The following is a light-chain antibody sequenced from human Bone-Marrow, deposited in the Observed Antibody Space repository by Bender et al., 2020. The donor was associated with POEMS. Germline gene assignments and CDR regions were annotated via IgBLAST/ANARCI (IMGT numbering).Light chain of an antibody. CDR3: SSYTNSFTPV. V-gene: IGLV2-14*01. Sequence: QSALTQPASVSGSPGQSSTISCTGTSSDVGGSNYVSWFQQLPGKAPKLLIHDVINRPSGVSHRFSGSKSGNTASLTISGLQADDEADYYCSSYTNSFTPVFGGGTKLTVL. CDR1: SSDVGGSNY. CDR2: DVI. J-gene: IGLJ3*02.